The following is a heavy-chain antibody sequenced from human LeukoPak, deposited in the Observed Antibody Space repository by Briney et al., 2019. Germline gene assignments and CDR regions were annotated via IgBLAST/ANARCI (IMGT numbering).Heavy chain of an antibody. V-gene: IGHV4-59*12. CDR3: ARGGLTPIAAAATLTHFDS. CDR1: GGSISSYY. J-gene: IGHJ4*02. CDR2: IYYSGST. Sequence: SETLSLTCTVSGGSISSYYWSWIRQPPGKGLEWIGYIYYSGSTYYNPSLKSRVTISVDTSKNQFSLKLSSVTAADTAVYYCARGGLTPIAAAATLTHFDSWGQGTLVTVSS. D-gene: IGHD6-13*01.